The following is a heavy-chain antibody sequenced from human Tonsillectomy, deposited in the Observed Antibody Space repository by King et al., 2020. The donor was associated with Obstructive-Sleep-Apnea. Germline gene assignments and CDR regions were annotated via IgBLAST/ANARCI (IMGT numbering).Heavy chain of an antibody. J-gene: IGHJ2*01. V-gene: IGHV3-33*01. D-gene: IGHD6-13*01. CDR1: GFTFSSYG. CDR2: IWYDGSNK. Sequence: VQLVESGGGVVQPGRSLRLSCAASGFTFSSYGMHWVRQAPGKGLEWVAVIWYDGSNKYYADSVKGRFTIARDNSKNTLDLQMNSLRAEDTAVYYCARDRVDEQQLWYFDLWGRGTLVTVSS. CDR3: ARDRVDEQQLWYFDL.